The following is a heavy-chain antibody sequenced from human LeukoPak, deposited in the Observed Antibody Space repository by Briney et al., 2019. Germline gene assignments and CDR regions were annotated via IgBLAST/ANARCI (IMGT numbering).Heavy chain of an antibody. J-gene: IGHJ4*02. D-gene: IGHD2-21*02. CDR3: ARDGDQYCGGDCYPLG. Sequence: GGSLRLSCAASGFTVNYNYMSWVRQAPGKGLEWVSVIYSGGSTYYADSVKGRFTISRDDSKNTVYLQMNSLRSEDTAVYYCARDGDQYCGGDCYPLGWGQGTLVTVSS. V-gene: IGHV3-53*05. CDR1: GFTVNYNY. CDR2: IYSGGST.